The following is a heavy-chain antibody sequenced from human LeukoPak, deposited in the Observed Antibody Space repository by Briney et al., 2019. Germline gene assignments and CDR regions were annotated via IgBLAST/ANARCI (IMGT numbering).Heavy chain of an antibody. D-gene: IGHD5-12*01. V-gene: IGHV3-23*01. Sequence: PGGSLRLSCAASGFTFSIYAMSWVRQAPGKGLEWVSSISGSTGSTYYADSVKGRFTISRDNSKNTLYLQMNSLRAEDTAVYYCAKDIVATINYCEYWDQGTLVTVSS. J-gene: IGHJ4*02. CDR1: GFTFSIYA. CDR3: AKDIVATINYCEY. CDR2: ISGSTGST.